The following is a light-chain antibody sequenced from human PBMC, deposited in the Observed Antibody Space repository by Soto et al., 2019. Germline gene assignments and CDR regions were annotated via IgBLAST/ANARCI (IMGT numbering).Light chain of an antibody. CDR1: RGFVGSFSL. V-gene: IGLV2-23*01. J-gene: IGLJ1*01. CDR3: CLYIGATTYD. CDR2: EGH. Sequence: QSVLAQPASVSGSPGQSITISCTGSRGFVGSFSLVSWYQQHSGKAPKVMISEGHRRPSGVPDRFSGSTSVNSASLTISGLQADDEADYSCCLYIGATTYDFGTGTKVTVL.